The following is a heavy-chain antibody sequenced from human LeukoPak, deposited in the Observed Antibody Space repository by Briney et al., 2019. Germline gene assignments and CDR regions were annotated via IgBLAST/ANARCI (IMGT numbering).Heavy chain of an antibody. D-gene: IGHD5-18*01. J-gene: IGHJ4*02. Sequence: GASVKVSCKASGGTFSSYAFSWVRQAPGQGLEWMGRIIPILGIANYAQKFQGRVTITADKSTSTAYMELSSLRSEDTAVYYCAARGYSYSDFDYWGQGTLVTVSS. V-gene: IGHV1-69*04. CDR1: GGTFSSYA. CDR2: IIPILGIA. CDR3: AARGYSYSDFDY.